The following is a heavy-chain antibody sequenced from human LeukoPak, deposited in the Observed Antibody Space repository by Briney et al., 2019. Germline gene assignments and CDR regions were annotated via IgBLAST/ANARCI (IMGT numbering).Heavy chain of an antibody. D-gene: IGHD3-10*01. V-gene: IGHV3-30*04. CDR2: ISYDGKKR. J-gene: IGHJ4*02. CDR1: GFPHSSYS. CDR3: ARDWGYDSGTYCVY. Sequence: SGGSLRLSCAASGFPHSSYSMHWVRQAPGKGLEWVAVISYDGKKRFYADSVKGRFTISRDNSKNTVDLQMNSLRPEDMAVYYCARDWGYDSGTYCVYWGQGTLVTVSS.